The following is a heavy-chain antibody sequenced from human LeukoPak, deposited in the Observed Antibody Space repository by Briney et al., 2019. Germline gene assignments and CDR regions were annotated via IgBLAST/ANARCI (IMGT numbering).Heavy chain of an antibody. V-gene: IGHV1-8*01. Sequence: ASVKVSCKASGYTFTSYDINWVRQATGQGLEWMGWMNPNSGNTGYAQKFQGRVTMTRNTSISTAYMELSSLRSEDTAVYYCARRSVEVYYYGVDVWGQGTTVTVSS. CDR3: ARRSVEVYYYGVDV. J-gene: IGHJ6*02. CDR1: GYTFTSYD. CDR2: MNPNSGNT.